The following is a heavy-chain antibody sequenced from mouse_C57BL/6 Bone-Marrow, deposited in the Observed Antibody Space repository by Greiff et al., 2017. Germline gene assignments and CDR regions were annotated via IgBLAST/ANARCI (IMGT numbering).Heavy chain of an antibody. CDR2: IRNKANDYTT. CDR1: GFTFSDFY. CDR3: ARGGYGSSDWYFDV. V-gene: IGHV7-1*01. Sequence: EVQLMESGGGLVQSGRSLRLSCATSGFTFSDFYMEWVRPAPGKGLEWIAAIRNKANDYTTEYSASVKGRFIVSRDTSQSILYLQMNALRAEDTAMYYCARGGYGSSDWYFDVWGTGTTVTVSS. J-gene: IGHJ1*03. D-gene: IGHD1-1*01.